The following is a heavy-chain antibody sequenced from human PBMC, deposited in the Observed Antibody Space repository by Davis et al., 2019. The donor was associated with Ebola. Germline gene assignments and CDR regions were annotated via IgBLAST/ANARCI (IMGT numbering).Heavy chain of an antibody. J-gene: IGHJ4*02. D-gene: IGHD1-26*01. CDR2: FDPEDGET. CDR1: GYTLTELS. CDR3: TSGSYAGGEDY. V-gene: IGHV1-24*01. Sequence: ASVKVSCKVSGYTLTELSMHWVRQAPGKGLEWMGGFDPEDGETIYAQKFQGRVTMTRDTSTSTVYMELSSLRSEDTAVYYCTSGSYAGGEDYWGQGTLVTVSS.